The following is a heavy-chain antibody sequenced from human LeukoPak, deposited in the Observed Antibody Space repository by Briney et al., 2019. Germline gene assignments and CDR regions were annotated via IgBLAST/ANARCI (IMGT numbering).Heavy chain of an antibody. D-gene: IGHD6-13*01. J-gene: IGHJ4*02. Sequence: GGSLRLSCAASGFTFSNAWMTWVRQALGKGPEWLGRIRGKADGETADYAAPVKGRFTISRDDSRDILYLQMNSLTTEDTAVYYCILAAAGPAYWGQGALVTVSS. CDR2: IRGKADGETA. V-gene: IGHV3-15*01. CDR1: GFTFSNAW. CDR3: ILAAAGPAY.